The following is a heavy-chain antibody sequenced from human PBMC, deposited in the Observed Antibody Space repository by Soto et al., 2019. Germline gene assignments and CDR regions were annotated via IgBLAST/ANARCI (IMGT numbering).Heavy chain of an antibody. Sequence: LLQSGGGVVQPGGSLTLSCAASGFTFGTADMSWVRQPPGEGLEWVSTIDGSGGITYYADSVKGRFTIASDNSRNTVYLQMHSLRGDDTALYYCVKNSGWLNTWGQGDLVTGSS. J-gene: IGHJ5*02. CDR1: GFTFGTAD. V-gene: IGHV3-23*01. CDR3: VKNSGWLNT. D-gene: IGHD3-9*01. CDR2: IDGSGGIT.